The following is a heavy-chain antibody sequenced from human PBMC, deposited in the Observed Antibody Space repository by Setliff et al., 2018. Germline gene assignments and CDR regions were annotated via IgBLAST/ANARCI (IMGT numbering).Heavy chain of an antibody. V-gene: IGHV4-4*07. Sequence: PSETLSLTCTVSGGYISSYYWSWIRQPAGKGLEWIGHIYIGGSANHNPSLKSRVTMSINTSKNQFTLMLNSVTAADMAVYYCAREQWLDPPGYYYMDVWAKGTTVTVSS. CDR3: AREQWLDPPGYYYMDV. D-gene: IGHD6-19*01. J-gene: IGHJ6*03. CDR1: GGYISSYY. CDR2: IYIGGSA.